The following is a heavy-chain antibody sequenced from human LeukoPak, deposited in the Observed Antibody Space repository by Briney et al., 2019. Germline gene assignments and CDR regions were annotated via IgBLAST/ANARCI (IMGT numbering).Heavy chain of an antibody. CDR3: AKSARGYCSGGSCYDAFNI. CDR2: ISYDGSNK. CDR1: GFTFRSYG. Sequence: GGSLRLSCAASGFTFRSYGMHWVRQAPGKGLEWVAVISYDGSNKYYADSVKGRFTISRDNSKNTLYLQMNSLRAEDTAVYYCAKSARGYCSGGSCYDAFNIWGQGTMVTVSS. D-gene: IGHD2-15*01. J-gene: IGHJ3*02. V-gene: IGHV3-30*18.